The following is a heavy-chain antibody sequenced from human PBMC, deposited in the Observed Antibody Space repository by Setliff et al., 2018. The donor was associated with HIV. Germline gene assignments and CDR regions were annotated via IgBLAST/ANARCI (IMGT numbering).Heavy chain of an antibody. D-gene: IGHD6-6*01. Sequence: PGGSLRLSCAASGFSFSSYGMHWVRQAPGKGLEWVAVIWYDGSNKYYADSVKGRFTISRDNSKNTLYLQMNSLRAEDTAVYYCAKAVAQQFVSFFDHWGQGTLVTRLL. CDR3: AKAVAQQFVSFFDH. CDR2: IWYDGSNK. CDR1: GFSFSSYG. V-gene: IGHV3-33*06. J-gene: IGHJ4*02.